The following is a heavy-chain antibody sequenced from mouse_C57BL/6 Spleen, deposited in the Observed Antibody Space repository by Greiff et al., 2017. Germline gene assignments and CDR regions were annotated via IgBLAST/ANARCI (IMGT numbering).Heavy chain of an antibody. J-gene: IGHJ2*01. D-gene: IGHD3-2*02. CDR3: ARKAAQATPDY. V-gene: IGHV1-50*01. Sequence: QVQLKQPGAELVKPGASVKLSCKASGYTFTSYWMQWVKQRPGQGLEWIGEIDPSDSYTNYNQKFKGKATLTVDTSSSTAYMQLSSLTSEDSAVYYCARKAAQATPDYWGQGTTLTVSS. CDR1: GYTFTSYW. CDR2: IDPSDSYT.